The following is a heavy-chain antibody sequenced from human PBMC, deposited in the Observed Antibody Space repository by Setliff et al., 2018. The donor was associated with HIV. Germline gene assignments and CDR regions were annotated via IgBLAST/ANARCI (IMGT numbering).Heavy chain of an antibody. J-gene: IGHJ4*01. V-gene: IGHV1-69*06. Sequence: SVKVSCKASGDTFSNYAISWVRQAPGQGLEWMGGIIPIFGTANYAQKFEGRVTITADKSTSAAYMEVNSLRFEDTAVYYCARVFYYSAGSYSLDYWGQETLVTVSS. CDR3: ARVFYYSAGSYSLDY. CDR1: GDTFSNYA. CDR2: IIPIFGTA. D-gene: IGHD3-10*01.